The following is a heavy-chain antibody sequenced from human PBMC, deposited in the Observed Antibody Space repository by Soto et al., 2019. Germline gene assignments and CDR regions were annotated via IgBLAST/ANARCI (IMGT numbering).Heavy chain of an antibody. CDR2: IDPSDSYT. D-gene: IGHD5-18*01. Sequence: PGESLKISCKGSGYSFTSYWISWVRQMPGKGLEWMGRIDPSDSYTNYSPSFQGHVTISADKSISTAYLQWSSLKASDTAMYYCARHPGYSYGNYGMDVWGQGTTVTVSS. CDR3: ARHPGYSYGNYGMDV. V-gene: IGHV5-10-1*01. J-gene: IGHJ6*02. CDR1: GYSFTSYW.